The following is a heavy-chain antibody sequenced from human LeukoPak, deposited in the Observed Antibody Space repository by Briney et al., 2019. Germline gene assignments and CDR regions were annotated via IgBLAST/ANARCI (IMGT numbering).Heavy chain of an antibody. Sequence: GGSLRLSCAASGFTFSDYYMSWIRQAPGKGLEWVSYISSSSSYTNYADSVKGRFTISRDNAKNSLYLQMNSLRAEDTAVYYCARAGRYCSSTSCPIPDYWGQGTLVTVSS. CDR2: ISSSSSYT. CDR3: ARAGRYCSSTSCPIPDY. D-gene: IGHD2-2*01. J-gene: IGHJ4*02. CDR1: GFTFSDYY. V-gene: IGHV3-11*06.